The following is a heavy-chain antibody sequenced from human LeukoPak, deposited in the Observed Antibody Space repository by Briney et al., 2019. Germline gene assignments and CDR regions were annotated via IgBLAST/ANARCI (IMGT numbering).Heavy chain of an antibody. CDR2: ISGSGGST. Sequence: GGSLRLSCAASGFTFSSYWMHWVRQAPGKGLEWVSAISGSGGSTYYADSVKGRFTISRDNSKNTLYLQMNSLRAEDTAVYYWAKAPREVGAADYWGQGTLVTVSS. V-gene: IGHV3-23*01. D-gene: IGHD2-15*01. CDR1: GFTFSSYW. J-gene: IGHJ4*02. CDR3: AKAPREVGAADY.